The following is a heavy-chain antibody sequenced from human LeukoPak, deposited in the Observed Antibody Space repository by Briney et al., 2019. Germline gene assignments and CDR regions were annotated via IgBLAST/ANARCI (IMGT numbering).Heavy chain of an antibody. CDR3: ARDFSEWELFY. J-gene: IGHJ4*02. D-gene: IGHD1-26*01. CDR2: ISAYNGNT. CDR1: GYTFTSYG. V-gene: IGHV1-18*01. Sequence: ASVKVSCKASGYTFTSYGISWVRQAPGQGLEWMGWISAYNGNTNYAQKLQGRVTMTTDTSTSTAYMELSSLRSEDTAVYYCARDFSEWELFYWGQGTLVTVSS.